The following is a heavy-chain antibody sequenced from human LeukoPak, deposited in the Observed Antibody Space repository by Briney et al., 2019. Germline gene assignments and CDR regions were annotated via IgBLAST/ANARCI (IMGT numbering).Heavy chain of an antibody. D-gene: IGHD2-15*01. V-gene: IGHV3-33*01. CDR2: ICFDGSIQ. Sequence: GGSLRLFCAPSGLTFSSYGMHGVRQAPDKGLEWVAAICFDGSIQYYADSVKGRFTIYRDNSKNTLYLQTDSLRAEDTAVYYCPRAGYCSGGSCYGSDYWGQGTLVSVSS. CDR3: PRAGYCSGGSCYGSDY. J-gene: IGHJ4*02. CDR1: GLTFSSYG.